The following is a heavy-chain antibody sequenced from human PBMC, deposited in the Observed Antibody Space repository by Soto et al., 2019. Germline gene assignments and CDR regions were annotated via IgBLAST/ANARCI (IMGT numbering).Heavy chain of an antibody. CDR1: GGSVSRDSNF. V-gene: IGHV4-61*01. CDR3: ARGYSHYAH. D-gene: IGHD4-4*01. Sequence: SETLSLTCTVSGGSVSRDSNFWSWIRQPPGKGLEWIGYIYYSGPTRYNPSLESRVTISIDSSKNQVSLNLTSVTAADTAVYYCARGYSHYAHWGRGTLVTVSS. CDR2: IYYSGPT. J-gene: IGHJ4*02.